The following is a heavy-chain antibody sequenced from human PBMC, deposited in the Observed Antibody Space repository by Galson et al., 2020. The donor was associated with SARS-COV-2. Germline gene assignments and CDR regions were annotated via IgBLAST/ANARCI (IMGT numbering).Heavy chain of an antibody. CDR1: GFTFSSYA. J-gene: IGHJ4*02. CDR3: ARGAYGDWGFDY. Sequence: GGSLRLSCAASGFTFSSYAMHWVRQAPGKGLEWVAVISYDGSNKYYADSVKGRFTISRDNSENTLYLQMNSLRAEDTAVYYCARGAYGDWGFDYWGQGTLVTVSS. V-gene: IGHV3-30-3*01. CDR2: ISYDGSNK. D-gene: IGHD4-17*01.